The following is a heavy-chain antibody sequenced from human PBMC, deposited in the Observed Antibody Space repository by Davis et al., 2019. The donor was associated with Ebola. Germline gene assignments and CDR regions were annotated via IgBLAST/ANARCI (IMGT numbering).Heavy chain of an antibody. CDR1: GGSFSGYY. D-gene: IGHD3-9*01. CDR2: IYYSGST. J-gene: IGHJ4*02. Sequence: SETLSLTCAVYGGSFSGYYWSWIRQHPGKGLEWIGYIYYSGSTYYNPSLKSRVTISVDTSKNQFSLKLSSVTAADTAVYYCARSSYYDILTGYYPLDYWGQGTLVTVSS. V-gene: IGHV4-31*11. CDR3: ARSSYYDILTGYYPLDY.